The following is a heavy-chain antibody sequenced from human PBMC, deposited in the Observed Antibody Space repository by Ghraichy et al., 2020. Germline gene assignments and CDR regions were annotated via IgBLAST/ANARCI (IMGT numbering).Heavy chain of an antibody. Sequence: GGSLRLSCAASGFTFSSYGMHWVRQAPGKGLEWVAVISYDGSNKYYADSVKGRFTISRDNSKNTLYRQMNSLRAEDTAVYYCAKGRRGYYGSGSYNSYSYGMDVWGQGTTVTVSS. D-gene: IGHD3-10*01. V-gene: IGHV3-30*18. CDR2: ISYDGSNK. CDR1: GFTFSSYG. J-gene: IGHJ6*02. CDR3: AKGRRGYYGSGSYNSYSYGMDV.